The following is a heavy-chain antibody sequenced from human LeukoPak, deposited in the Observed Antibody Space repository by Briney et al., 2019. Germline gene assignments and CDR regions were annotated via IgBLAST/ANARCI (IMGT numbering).Heavy chain of an antibody. CDR2: IYYSGST. V-gene: IGHV4-39*01. J-gene: IGHJ4*02. Sequence: SETLSLTCTVSGGSISSSSYYWGWIRQPPGKGLEWIGSIYYSGSTYYNPSLKSRVTISVDTSKNQFSLKLSSVTAAGTAVYYCARQSHSSTAPGFYYFDYWGQGTLVTVSS. D-gene: IGHD4-17*01. CDR3: ARQSHSSTAPGFYYFDY. CDR1: GGSISSSSYY.